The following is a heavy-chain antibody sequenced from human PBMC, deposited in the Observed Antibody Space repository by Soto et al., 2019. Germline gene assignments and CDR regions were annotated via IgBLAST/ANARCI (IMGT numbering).Heavy chain of an antibody. V-gene: IGHV3-30-3*01. CDR3: ARDLGVAAAFGMAV. D-gene: IGHD6-13*01. Sequence: PGGSLRLSCAASGFTFSSYAMHWVRQAPGKGLEWVAVISYDGSNKYYADSVKGRFTISRDNSKNTLYLQMNSLRAEDTAVYYCARDLGVAAAFGMAVWGQGTTVTVSS. CDR2: ISYDGSNK. CDR1: GFTFSSYA. J-gene: IGHJ6*02.